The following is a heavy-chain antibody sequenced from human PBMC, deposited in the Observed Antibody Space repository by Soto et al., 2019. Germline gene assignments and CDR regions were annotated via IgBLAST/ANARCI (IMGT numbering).Heavy chain of an antibody. V-gene: IGHV3-23*01. J-gene: IGHJ6*03. CDR2: ISGSGGST. CDR3: AKGGQPKDPIGYSGYDFDYYMDV. Sequence: EVQLLESGGGLVQPGGSLRLSCAASGFTFSSYAMSWVRQAPGKGLEWVSAISGSGGSTYYADSVKGRFTISRDNSKNTLYLQMNSLRAEDTAVYYCAKGGQPKDPIGYSGYDFDYYMDVWGKGTTVTVSS. CDR1: GFTFSSYA. D-gene: IGHD5-12*01.